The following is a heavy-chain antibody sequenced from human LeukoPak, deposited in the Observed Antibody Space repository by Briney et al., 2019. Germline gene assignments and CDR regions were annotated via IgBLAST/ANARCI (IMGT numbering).Heavy chain of an antibody. D-gene: IGHD5/OR15-5a*01. CDR3: ARDFVRFASTGHYYYGMDV. J-gene: IGHJ6*04. CDR1: GGSISSGDYY. Sequence: PSETLSLTCTVSGGSISSGDYYWSWIRQPPGKGPEWIGYIYYSGSTYYNPSLKSRVTISVDTSKNQFSLKLSSVTAADTAVYYCARDFVRFASTGHYYYGMDVWGKGTTVTVSS. V-gene: IGHV4-30-4*01. CDR2: IYYSGST.